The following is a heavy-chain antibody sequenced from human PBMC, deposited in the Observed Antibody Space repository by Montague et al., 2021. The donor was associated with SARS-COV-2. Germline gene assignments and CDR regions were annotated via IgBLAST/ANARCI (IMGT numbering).Heavy chain of an antibody. J-gene: IGHJ4*02. Sequence: SLRLSCAASGFTFRDYAMHWVRQVPGKGLEWVSGMSWNSGRIGYADSVKGRLTISRDNAKNSVYLLMNSLRSEDTAMYYCAKDGYYYGPGSRFDYWGQGTLVTVSS. V-gene: IGHV3-9*01. D-gene: IGHD3-10*01. CDR1: GFTFRDYA. CDR3: AKDGYYYGPGSRFDY. CDR2: MSWNSGRI.